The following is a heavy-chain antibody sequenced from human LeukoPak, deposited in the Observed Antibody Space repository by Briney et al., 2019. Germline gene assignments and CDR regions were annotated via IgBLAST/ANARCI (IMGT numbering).Heavy chain of an antibody. V-gene: IGHV3-23*01. CDR2: ISGSGGST. J-gene: IGHJ4*02. Sequence: PGGSLRLSCAASGFTFSSYWMHWVRQAPGKGLEWVSAISGSGGSTYYADSVKGRFTISRDNSKNTLYLQMNSLRAEDTAVYYCAREAQYYYDSSGFNYWGQGTLVTVSS. CDR1: GFTFSSYW. CDR3: AREAQYYYDSSGFNY. D-gene: IGHD3-22*01.